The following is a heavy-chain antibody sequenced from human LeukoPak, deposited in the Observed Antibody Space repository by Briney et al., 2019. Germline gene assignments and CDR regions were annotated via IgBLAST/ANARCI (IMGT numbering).Heavy chain of an antibody. CDR2: IYYSGST. CDR1: GGSISSGDYY. Sequence: SETLPLTCTVSGGSISSGDYYWSWIRQPPGKGLEWIGYIYYSGSTYYNPSLKSRVTISVDTSKNQFSLKLSSVTAADTAVYYCASRRRTVVTDYWGQGTLVTVSS. V-gene: IGHV4-30-4*01. CDR3: ASRRRTVVTDY. D-gene: IGHD2-15*01. J-gene: IGHJ4*02.